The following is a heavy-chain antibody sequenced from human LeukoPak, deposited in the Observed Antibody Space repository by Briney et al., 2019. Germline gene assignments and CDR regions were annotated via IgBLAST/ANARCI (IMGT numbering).Heavy chain of an antibody. D-gene: IGHD4-23*01. V-gene: IGHV3-23*01. CDR2: ISGSGTNT. CDR1: GLTFSSYA. Sequence: PGGSLRLSCAASGLTFSSYAMSWVRQAPGKGLEWVSGISGSGTNTYYADSVKGRFTISRDNSKNTLYLLMNSLRAEDTAIYYCAKDQDYDGFRFDYWGQGSLVTVSS. J-gene: IGHJ4*02. CDR3: AKDQDYDGFRFDY.